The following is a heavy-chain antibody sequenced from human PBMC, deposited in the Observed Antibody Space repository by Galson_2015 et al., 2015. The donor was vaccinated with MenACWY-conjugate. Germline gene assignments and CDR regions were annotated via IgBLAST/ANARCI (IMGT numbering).Heavy chain of an antibody. CDR2: ISGSGGST. CDR1: GFTFSSYA. CDR3: AKCLNYYDSSLNPADY. D-gene: IGHD3-22*01. J-gene: IGHJ4*02. Sequence: SLRLSCAASGFTFSSYAMSWVRQAPGKGLEWVSAISGSGGSTYYADSVKGRFTISRDNSKNTLYLQMNSLRAEDTAVYYCAKCLNYYDSSLNPADYWGQGTLVTVSS. V-gene: IGHV3-23*01.